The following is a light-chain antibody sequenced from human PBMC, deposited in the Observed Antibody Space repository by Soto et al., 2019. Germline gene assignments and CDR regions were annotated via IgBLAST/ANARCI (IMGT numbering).Light chain of an antibody. CDR1: QTISSW. J-gene: IGKJ1*01. V-gene: IGKV1-5*03. CDR3: QNYNSYSEA. CDR2: KAS. Sequence: DIQMTQSPSTLSGSVGDRVTITCRASQTISSWLAWYQQKPGKAPKLLIYKASTLKSGVPSRFSGSGSGTEFTLTISSLQPDAFATYYCQNYNSYSEALGQGTKVDIK.